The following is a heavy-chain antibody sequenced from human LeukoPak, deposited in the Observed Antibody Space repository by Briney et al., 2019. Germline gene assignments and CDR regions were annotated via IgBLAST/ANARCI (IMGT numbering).Heavy chain of an antibody. V-gene: IGHV3-9*01. CDR1: GFTFDDYA. J-gene: IGHJ4*02. CDR2: ISWNSGSI. Sequence: GGSLRLSCAASGFTFDDYAMHWVRQAPGKGLEWVSGISWNSGSIGYADSVKGRFTISRDNSKNTLYLQMNSLRAEDTAVYYCASNGYCSGGSCQHDDYWGQGTLVTVSS. D-gene: IGHD2-15*01. CDR3: ASNGYCSGGSCQHDDY.